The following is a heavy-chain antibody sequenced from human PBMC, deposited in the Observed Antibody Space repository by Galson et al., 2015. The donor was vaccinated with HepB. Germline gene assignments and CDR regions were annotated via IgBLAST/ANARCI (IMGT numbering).Heavy chain of an antibody. V-gene: IGHV4-31*03. D-gene: IGHD6-6*01. CDR2: IYYSGST. Sequence: TLSLTCTVSGGSIRSGGYYWSWIRQHPGKGLEWIGYIYYSGSTYYNPSLKSRVTISVDTSKNQFSLKLSSVTAADTAVYYCARAWLVLWYFDYWGQGTLVTVSS. CDR3: ARAWLVLWYFDY. CDR1: GGSIRSGGYY. J-gene: IGHJ4*02.